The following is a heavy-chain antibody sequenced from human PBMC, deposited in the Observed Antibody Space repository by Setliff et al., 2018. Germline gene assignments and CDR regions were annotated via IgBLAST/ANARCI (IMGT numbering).Heavy chain of an antibody. CDR2: IGHTGSI. CDR3: AREQWLDPPGYYYMDV. Sequence: PSETLSLTCTVSGYSISSGYIWGWIRQPPGKGLEWVGNIGHTGSINYNPSLKSRVTISVDTSKNQFSLKLSSVTAADMAVYYCAREQWLDPPGYYYMDVWAKGTTVTVSS. V-gene: IGHV4-38-2*02. D-gene: IGHD6-19*01. J-gene: IGHJ6*03. CDR1: GYSISSGYI.